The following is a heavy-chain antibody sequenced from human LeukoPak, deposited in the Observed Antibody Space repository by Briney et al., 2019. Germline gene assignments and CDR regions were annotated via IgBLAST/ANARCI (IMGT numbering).Heavy chain of an antibody. J-gene: IGHJ2*01. V-gene: IGHV4-30-4*01. Sequence: SETLSLTCTVSGGSISSGDYFWSWIRQPPGKGLEWIGYISYSGTTFYNPSLKSRVTMSVDTSKNQFSLKLSSVTAADTAVYYCARHYCGGDCYSRWYFDLWGRGTLVTVSS. CDR1: GGSISSGDYF. CDR2: ISYSGTT. CDR3: ARHYCGGDCYSRWYFDL. D-gene: IGHD2-21*02.